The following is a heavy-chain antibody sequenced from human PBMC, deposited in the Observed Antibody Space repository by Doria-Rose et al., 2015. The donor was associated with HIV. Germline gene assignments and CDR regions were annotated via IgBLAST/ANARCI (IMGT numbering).Heavy chain of an antibody. Sequence: VQLVQSGGGLVGPGGSLRLSCATSGFTFSSHRINWVRQAPGKGLEWVSSISSTSAYINYADSVMCRFTISRDNARNSLYLQMDSLRAEDTAIYYCATGVTLDYWGQGTLVTVSS. CDR3: ATGVTLDY. D-gene: IGHD3-10*01. V-gene: IGHV3-21*01. J-gene: IGHJ4*02. CDR2: ISSTSAYI. CDR1: GFTFSSHR.